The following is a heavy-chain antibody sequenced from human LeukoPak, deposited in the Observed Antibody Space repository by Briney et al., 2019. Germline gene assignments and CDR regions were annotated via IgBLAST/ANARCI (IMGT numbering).Heavy chain of an antibody. CDR3: ARAVGPFDY. J-gene: IGHJ4*02. CDR2: IWPDGSYI. D-gene: IGHD3-16*01. Sequence: PGGSLRLSCAASGSTFSTYGIHWVRQAPGRGLEWVAAIWPDGSYIYYADSVKGRFTISRDNSKNTVYLQMNTLRDEDTAVYYCARAVGPFDYWGQGTLVTVSS. CDR1: GSTFSTYG. V-gene: IGHV3-33*01.